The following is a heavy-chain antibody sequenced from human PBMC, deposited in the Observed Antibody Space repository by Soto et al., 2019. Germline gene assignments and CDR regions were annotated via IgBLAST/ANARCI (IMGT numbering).Heavy chain of an antibody. V-gene: IGHV1-46*01. CDR1: GYSFFSYY. D-gene: IGHD3-3*02. Sequence: QVQLVQSGAAVGKPGASVKVSCKASGYSFFSYYIHWVRQAPGQGLEWMGRFLAGGGNTFYAQRFRGRVSMTRDTSSTNTVSLELTSLTSDDTAVYYCARGGATIFGVIDSWGQGTRVTVSS. CDR3: ARGGATIFGVIDS. J-gene: IGHJ4*02. CDR2: FLAGGGNT.